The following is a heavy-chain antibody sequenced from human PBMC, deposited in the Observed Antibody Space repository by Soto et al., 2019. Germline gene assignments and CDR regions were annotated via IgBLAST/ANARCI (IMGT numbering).Heavy chain of an antibody. J-gene: IGHJ6*02. CDR3: ARARITMVRGVIITFYGMDV. D-gene: IGHD3-10*01. CDR1: GGSISSGGYY. CDR2: INHSGST. V-gene: IGHV4-39*07. Sequence: SETLSLTCTVSGGSISSGGYYWSWIRQPPGKGLEWIGEINHSGSTNYNPSLKSRVTISVDTSKNQFSLKLSSVTAADTAVYYCARARITMVRGVIITFYGMDVWGQGTTVTVSS.